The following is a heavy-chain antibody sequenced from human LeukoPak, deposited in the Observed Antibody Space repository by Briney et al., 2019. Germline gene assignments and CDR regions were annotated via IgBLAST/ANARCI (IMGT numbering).Heavy chain of an antibody. J-gene: IGHJ5*02. Sequence: ASVKVSCKASGYSFISYGITWVRQAPGQGLEWMGWISPNNGDTNYAQKLQGRVTMTTDTSTTTACMELRSLTSDDTAVYYCARQVEAAGQKWFDPWGQGTLVTVSS. V-gene: IGHV1-18*04. CDR3: ARQVEAAGQKWFDP. CDR1: GYSFISYG. CDR2: ISPNNGDT. D-gene: IGHD6-13*01.